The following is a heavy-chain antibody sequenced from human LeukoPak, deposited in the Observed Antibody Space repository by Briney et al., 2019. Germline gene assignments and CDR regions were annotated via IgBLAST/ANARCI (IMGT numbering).Heavy chain of an antibody. CDR3: AKEKRGSGWTHDY. Sequence: GGSLRLSCEASGFTLRSHAMHWVRRAPGKGLEWVSGIVSSGETFYADSVKGRFTISRDDSSNTLYLQMNSLRAEDTAVYYCAKEKRGSGWTHDYWGQGTLVTVSS. J-gene: IGHJ4*02. D-gene: IGHD6-19*01. CDR1: GFTLRSHA. V-gene: IGHV3-23*01. CDR2: IVSSGET.